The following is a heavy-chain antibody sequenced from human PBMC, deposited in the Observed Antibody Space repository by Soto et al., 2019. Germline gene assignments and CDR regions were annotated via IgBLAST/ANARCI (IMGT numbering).Heavy chain of an antibody. CDR3: ARGLKTAPTVVNGQIFDY. CDR1: GGTFSSYA. J-gene: IGHJ4*02. Sequence: QVQLVQSGAEVKKPGSSVKVSCKASGGTFSSYAISWVRQAPGQGLEWMGGIIPIFGTANYAQKFQGRVTITADESTSTAYMELSSLRSEDTAVYYCARGLKTAPTVVNGQIFDYWGQGTLVTVSS. V-gene: IGHV1-69*12. CDR2: IIPIFGTA. D-gene: IGHD4-17*01.